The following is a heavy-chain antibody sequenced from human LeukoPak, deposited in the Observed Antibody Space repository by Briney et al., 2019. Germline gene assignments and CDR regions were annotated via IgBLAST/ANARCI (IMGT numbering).Heavy chain of an antibody. Sequence: SETLSLTCAVYGGSFSGYYWSWIRQPPGKGLEWIGEINHSGSTNYNPSLESRVTISVDTSKNQFSLKLSSVTAADTAVYYYARGRITMIVVVTYFDYWGQGTLVTVSS. CDR3: ARGRITMIVVVTYFDY. CDR2: INHSGST. D-gene: IGHD3-22*01. CDR1: GGSFSGYY. V-gene: IGHV4-34*01. J-gene: IGHJ4*02.